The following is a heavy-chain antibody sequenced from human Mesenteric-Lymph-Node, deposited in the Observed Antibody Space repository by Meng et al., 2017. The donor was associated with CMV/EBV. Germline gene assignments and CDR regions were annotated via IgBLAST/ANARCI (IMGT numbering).Heavy chain of an antibody. CDR2: INPNSGGT. D-gene: IGHD3-10*01. CDR3: ARDLGRFGELSDIWFDP. Sequence: YTFTRSYMHWVRPAPGQGLEWVGRINPNSGGTNYAQKFQGRVTMTRDTSISTAYMELSRLRSDDTAVYYCARDLGRFGELSDIWFDPWGQGTLVTVSS. CDR1: YTFTRSY. J-gene: IGHJ5*02. V-gene: IGHV1-2*06.